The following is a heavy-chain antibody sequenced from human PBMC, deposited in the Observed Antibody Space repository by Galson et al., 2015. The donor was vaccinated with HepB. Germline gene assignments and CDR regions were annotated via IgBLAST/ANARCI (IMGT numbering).Heavy chain of an antibody. CDR3: AKARGGYYYYGMDV. V-gene: IGHV3-23*01. D-gene: IGHD3-10*01. CDR1: GFTFSSYA. J-gene: IGHJ6*02. Sequence: SLRLSCAASGFTFSSYAMSWVRQAPGKGLEWVSAISGSGGSTYYADSVKGRFTISRDNSKNTLYLQMNSLRAEDTAVYYCAKARGGYYYYGMDVWGHGTTVTVSS. CDR2: ISGSGGST.